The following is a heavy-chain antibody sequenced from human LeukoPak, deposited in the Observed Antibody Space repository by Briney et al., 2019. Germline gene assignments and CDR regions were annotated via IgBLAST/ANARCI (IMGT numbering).Heavy chain of an antibody. J-gene: IGHJ4*02. CDR1: GFTFSNYW. CDR2: INSDGSST. CDR3: ARGASGSSFGY. D-gene: IGHD6-6*01. V-gene: IGHV3-74*01. Sequence: GGSLRLSCAASGFTFSNYWMHWVRQAPGKGLVWVSRINSDGSSTTYADSVKGRFTISRDNAKNSLYLQMNSLRAEDTAVYYCARGASGSSFGYWGQGTLVTVSS.